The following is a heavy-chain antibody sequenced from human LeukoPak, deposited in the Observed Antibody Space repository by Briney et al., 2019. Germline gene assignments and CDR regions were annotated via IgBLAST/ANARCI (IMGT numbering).Heavy chain of an antibody. CDR1: GGSISSYY. D-gene: IGHD2-2*01. CDR3: ANGGYCSSTSCYPSWFDP. J-gene: IGHJ5*02. Sequence: SETLSLTCTVSGGSISSYYWSWIRQPPGKGLEWIGYIYYSGSTNYNPSLKSRVTISVDTSKNQFSLKLSSVTAADTAVYYCANGGYCSSTSCYPSWFDPWGQGTLVTVSS. V-gene: IGHV4-59*01. CDR2: IYYSGST.